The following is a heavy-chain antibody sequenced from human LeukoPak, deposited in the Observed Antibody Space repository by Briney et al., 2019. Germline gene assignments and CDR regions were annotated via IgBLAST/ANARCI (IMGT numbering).Heavy chain of an antibody. V-gene: IGHV3-21*06. Sequence: GGSLRLSCAASGFTFTNYNFYWVRQAPGRGLEWVSSISSTSSYIYYADSMKGRFTISRDNAKNSLYLQMNSLRAEDTAVYYCVKGVDYCSGGSCPADYWGPGTLVTVSS. CDR2: ISSTSSYI. CDR1: GFTFTNYN. J-gene: IGHJ4*02. CDR3: VKGVDYCSGGSCPADY. D-gene: IGHD2-15*01.